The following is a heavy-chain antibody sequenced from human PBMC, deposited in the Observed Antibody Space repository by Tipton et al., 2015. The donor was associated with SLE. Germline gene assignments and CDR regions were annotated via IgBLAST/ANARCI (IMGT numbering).Heavy chain of an antibody. J-gene: IGHJ3*02. D-gene: IGHD3-22*01. CDR3: ARVDMYYYDSSGSPGSAFDI. V-gene: IGHV1-18*04. Sequence: QSGAEVKKPGASLKVSCRASDNAFASYGFTWVRQAPGQGLDWMGWISPHNGKTNYAQKLQGRVTMTTDTSTSTTYMELRSLRSDDTAVYYCARVDMYYYDSSGSPGSAFDIWGPGTMVTVSS. CDR1: DNAFASYG. CDR2: ISPHNGKT.